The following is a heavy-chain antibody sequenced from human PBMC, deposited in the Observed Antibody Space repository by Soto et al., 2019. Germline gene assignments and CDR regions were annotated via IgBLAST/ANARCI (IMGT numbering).Heavy chain of an antibody. CDR3: ARTSGSYNWFDP. CDR1: GGTFSSYA. V-gene: IGHV1-69*13. Sequence: GASVKVSCKASGGTFSSYAISWVRQAPGQGLEWMGGIIPIFGTENYAQKFQGRVTITADESTSTAYMERSSLRSEDTAVYYCARTSGSYNWFDPWGQGTLVTVSS. D-gene: IGHD1-26*01. J-gene: IGHJ5*02. CDR2: IIPIFGTE.